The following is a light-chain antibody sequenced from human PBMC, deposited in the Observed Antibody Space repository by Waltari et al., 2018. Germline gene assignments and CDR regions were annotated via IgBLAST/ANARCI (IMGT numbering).Light chain of an antibody. Sequence: EIVLTQSPGTLSLSPGERATLSCRASQSVGRFIVWYQQKPGQAPRLLSYEASRRAPGTPDRFSGSGSGTDFSLTISGLEPEDFAVYYCQNHERLPATFGQGTKVEIK. V-gene: IGKV3-20*01. CDR3: QNHERLPAT. CDR1: QSVGRF. J-gene: IGKJ1*01. CDR2: EAS.